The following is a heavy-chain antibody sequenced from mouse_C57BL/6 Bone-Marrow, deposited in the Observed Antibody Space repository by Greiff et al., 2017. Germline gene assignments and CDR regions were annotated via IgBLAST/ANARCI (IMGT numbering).Heavy chain of an antibody. Sequence: VQLQQSGAELVRPGASVTLSCKASGYTFTGYEMHWVKQTPVHGLEWIGAIDPETGGTAYNQKFKSKATLTVDKSSSTAYMQLSSLTSADSAVFHCDSDYYYAMDYWGQGTSVTVSS. J-gene: IGHJ4*01. D-gene: IGHD2-4*01. CDR1: GYTFTGYE. CDR3: DSDYYYAMDY. V-gene: IGHV1-15*01. CDR2: IDPETGGT.